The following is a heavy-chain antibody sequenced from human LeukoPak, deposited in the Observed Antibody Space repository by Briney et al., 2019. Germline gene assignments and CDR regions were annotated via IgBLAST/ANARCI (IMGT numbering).Heavy chain of an antibody. CDR1: GGSIFSSNSY. D-gene: IGHD6-13*01. J-gene: IGHJ5*02. CDR2: IYYSGNT. CDR3: ARHTKRRIAAAGRGWFDP. Sequence: PSETLSLTCTVSGGSIFSSNSYWGWIRQPPGKGLEWIGSIYYSGNTYYNASLKSRVTISVDTSKNQFSLKLNSVTAADTAVYYCARHTKRRIAAAGRGWFDPWGQGTLVTVSS. V-gene: IGHV4-39*01.